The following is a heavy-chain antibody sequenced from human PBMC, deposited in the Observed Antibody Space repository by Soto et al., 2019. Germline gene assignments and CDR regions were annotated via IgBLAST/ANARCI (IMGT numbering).Heavy chain of an antibody. J-gene: IGHJ4*02. V-gene: IGHV4-34*01. D-gene: IGHD1-1*01. CDR1: GGSFSGYY. Sequence: QVQLQQWGAGLLKPSETLSLTCAVYGGSFSGYYWSWIRQPPGKGLEWIGEINHSGSTNYNPSLMRRVTISVDTSKTQFPLKLSSVTAADRAVDSCASGRGRYRWNVGGNDYWGQGTMVTVSS. CDR3: ASGRGRYRWNVGGNDY. CDR2: INHSGST.